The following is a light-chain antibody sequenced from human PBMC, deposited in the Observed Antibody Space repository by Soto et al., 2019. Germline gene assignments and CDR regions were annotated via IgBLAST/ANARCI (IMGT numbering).Light chain of an antibody. CDR2: DIS. J-gene: IGKJ2*02. Sequence: EVVLTQSPATLSLSPGERATLSCRASQAVPSYLAWYQQKPGQAPRLLIYDISNRATGIPARFSGSGSGTDFTLTISSLEPEDFAVYYCHQRNSWPLSTFGQGTKLEIK. CDR3: HQRNSWPLST. V-gene: IGKV3-11*01. CDR1: QAVPSY.